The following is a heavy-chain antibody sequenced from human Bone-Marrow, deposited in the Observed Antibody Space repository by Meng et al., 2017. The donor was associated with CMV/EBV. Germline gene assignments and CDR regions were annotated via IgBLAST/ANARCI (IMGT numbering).Heavy chain of an antibody. J-gene: IGHJ5*02. D-gene: IGHD3-22*01. CDR3: ARSGQASGGAQYYYDSSGYYKDWVDP. Sequence: VRQAPGHGLEWLGRLIPIFGTANYAQKFRSRVTVTADKSTSTAYMELSSMRSEDTAVYYCARSGQASGGAQYYYDSSGYYKDWVDPWGQGTLVTVSS. CDR2: LIPIFGTA. V-gene: IGHV1-69*06.